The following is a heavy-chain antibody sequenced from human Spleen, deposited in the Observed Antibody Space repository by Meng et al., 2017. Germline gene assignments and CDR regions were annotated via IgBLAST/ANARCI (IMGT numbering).Heavy chain of an antibody. CDR1: GFTFSSYS. J-gene: IGHJ4*02. CDR3: ARDLSRSSSYRFDY. CDR2: ISSSSSYI. V-gene: IGHV3-21*01. D-gene: IGHD6-13*01. Sequence: EVQLVESGGGLVKPGGSLRLSCAASGFTFSSYSMNWVRQAPGKGLEWVSSISSSSSYIYYADSVKGRFTISRDNAKNSLYLQMNSLRAEDTAVYYCARDLSRSSSYRFDYWGQGTLVTVSS.